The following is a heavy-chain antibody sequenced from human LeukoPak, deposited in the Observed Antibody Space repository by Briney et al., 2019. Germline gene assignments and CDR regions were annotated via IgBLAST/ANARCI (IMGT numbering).Heavy chain of an antibody. J-gene: IGHJ4*02. V-gene: IGHV1-2*02. CDR2: INPNSGVT. D-gene: IGHD3-16*01. CDR3: ATGLTSPFGY. Sequence: ASVKVSCKTFGYTFTGHYLNWVRQAPGQGFEWMGWINPNSGVTNYAQNFQGRVTLTRDTSINTAYMELSRLTSDDTALYYCATGLTSPFGYWGQGTLVTVSS. CDR1: GYTFTGHY.